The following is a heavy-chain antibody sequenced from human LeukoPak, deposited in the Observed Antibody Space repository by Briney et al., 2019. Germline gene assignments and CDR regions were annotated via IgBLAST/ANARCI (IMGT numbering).Heavy chain of an antibody. V-gene: IGHV4-59*08. CDR1: GGSISSYY. CDR3: ARLSYGGMES. CDR2: IYYSGTT. Sequence: SETLSLTCTVSGGSISSYYWSWIRQPPGKGLEWIGYIYYSGTTNYNPSLKSRVTISVDTSKNQFSLKLSSVTAADTAVYYCARLSYGGMESWGQGTLVTVSS. D-gene: IGHD4-23*01. J-gene: IGHJ5*02.